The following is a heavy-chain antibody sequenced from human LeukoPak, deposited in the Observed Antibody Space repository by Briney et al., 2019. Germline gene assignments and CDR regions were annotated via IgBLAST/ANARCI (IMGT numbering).Heavy chain of an antibody. J-gene: IGHJ4*02. CDR1: GYTFTTYA. V-gene: IGHV7-4-1*02. CDR2: TNTDTGNP. CDR3: ARASCTGGSCPTFIDY. Sequence: ASVKVSCKASGYTFTTYAMNWLRQAPGQGLEWMGWTNTDTGNPTYAQDFTGRFVFSLHTSVSTAYLQISSLKAEDTAVYYCARASCTGGSCPTFIDYWGQGTLVTVSS. D-gene: IGHD2-15*01.